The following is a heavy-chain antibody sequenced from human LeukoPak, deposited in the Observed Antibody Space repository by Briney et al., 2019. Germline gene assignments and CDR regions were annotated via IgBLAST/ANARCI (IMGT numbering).Heavy chain of an antibody. V-gene: IGHV3-7*01. J-gene: IGHJ4*02. CDR2: IKQDGSEK. Sequence: GDSVTHSCAASGFLFSRLLVSCVRPPTGGGVEYVANIKQDGSEKYYVYSVKGPFTISRDNAKNSLYLQRSSLRAEETALYYCATSSMVRGGDEYWGQGTLVTVSS. CDR3: ATSSMVRGGDEY. D-gene: IGHD3-10*01. CDR1: GFLFSRLL.